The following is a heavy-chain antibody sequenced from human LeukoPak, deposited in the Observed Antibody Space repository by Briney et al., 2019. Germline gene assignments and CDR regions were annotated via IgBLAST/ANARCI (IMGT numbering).Heavy chain of an antibody. V-gene: IGHV3-30*04. J-gene: IGHJ6*02. Sequence: GGSLRLSCAASGFTFSSYAMHWVGQAPGKGLEGVGVIYYVGGNKYYADSVKGRFTISRDNSKNTLYLQMNSLRAEDTAVYYCARDGTYYYDSSGYYLYYYYGMDVWGQGTTVTVSS. CDR3: ARDGTYYYDSSGYYLYYYYGMDV. CDR2: IYYVGGNK. D-gene: IGHD3-22*01. CDR1: GFTFSSYA.